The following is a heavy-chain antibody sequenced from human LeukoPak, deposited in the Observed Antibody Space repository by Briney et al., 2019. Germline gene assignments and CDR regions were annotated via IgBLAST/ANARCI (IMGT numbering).Heavy chain of an antibody. V-gene: IGHV3-21*01. CDR3: ARDHRGSYSHEDY. J-gene: IGHJ4*02. CDR2: ISSSSSYI. D-gene: IGHD1-26*01. CDR1: GFTFSSYS. Sequence: GGSLRLSCAASGFTFSSYSTNWVRQAPGKGLEWVSSISSSSSYIYYADSVKGRFTISRDNAKNSLYLQMNSLRAEDTAVYYCARDHRGSYSHEDYCGQGTLVTVSS.